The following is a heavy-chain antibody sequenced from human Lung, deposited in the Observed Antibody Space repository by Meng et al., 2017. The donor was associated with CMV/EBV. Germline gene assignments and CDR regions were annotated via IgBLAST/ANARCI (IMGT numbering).Heavy chain of an antibody. Sequence: KVSCTASGDTFSSYAISWVRQAPGQGLEWMGGISPIFGTANYAQKFQGRVTITTGESTSTAYMELSSLRSDDTAVYYCARLSGTISDYWGQGTLVTVSS. D-gene: IGHD1-26*01. J-gene: IGHJ4*02. CDR1: GDTFSSYA. CDR2: ISPIFGTA. CDR3: ARLSGTISDY. V-gene: IGHV1-69*05.